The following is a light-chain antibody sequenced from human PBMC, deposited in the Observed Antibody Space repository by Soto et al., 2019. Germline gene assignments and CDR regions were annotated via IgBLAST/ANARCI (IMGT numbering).Light chain of an antibody. CDR3: SSYTSSSTLV. J-gene: IGLJ1*01. Sequence: QSALTQPASVSGSPGQSITISCTGTSRDVGGYNSVAWYQHNPGKAPKLMIYDVSNRPSEVSSRFSGATSGNTASLSISGLQAEDEADYYCSSYTSSSTLVFGTGSKLTVL. V-gene: IGLV2-14*01. CDR2: DVS. CDR1: SRDVGGYNS.